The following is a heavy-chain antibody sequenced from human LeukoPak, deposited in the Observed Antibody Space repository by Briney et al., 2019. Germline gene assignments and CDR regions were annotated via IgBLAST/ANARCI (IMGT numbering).Heavy chain of an antibody. CDR3: AAGTRFDY. V-gene: IGHV4-38-2*02. CDR2: IYYSGST. D-gene: IGHD3-10*01. J-gene: IGHJ4*02. Sequence: SETLSLTCTVSGYSISSGYYWGWIRQPPGKGLEWIGSIYYSGSTYYNPSLKSRVTISVDTSKNQFSLKLSSVTAADTAVYYCAAGTRFDYWGQGTLVTVSS. CDR1: GYSISSGYY.